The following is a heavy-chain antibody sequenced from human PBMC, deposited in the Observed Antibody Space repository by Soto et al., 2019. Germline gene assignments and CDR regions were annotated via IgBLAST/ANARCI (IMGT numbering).Heavy chain of an antibody. Sequence: PSETLSLTCAVSGGSISSSNWWSWVRQPPGKGLEWIGEIYHSGSANYNPSLKSRVTIPVDKSKNQFSLKLSSVTAADTAVYYCARGDSGYDPLDYWGQGTLVTVSS. CDR1: GGSISSSNW. D-gene: IGHD5-12*01. CDR3: ARGDSGYDPLDY. V-gene: IGHV4-4*02. J-gene: IGHJ4*02. CDR2: IYHSGSA.